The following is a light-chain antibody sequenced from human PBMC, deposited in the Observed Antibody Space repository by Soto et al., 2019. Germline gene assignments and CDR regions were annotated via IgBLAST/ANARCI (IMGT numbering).Light chain of an antibody. J-gene: IGKJ1*01. CDR2: GAS. V-gene: IGKV3-20*01. CDR1: QSVSSTY. CDR3: QQYNNWPQT. Sequence: EIVLTQSPGTLSLSPGERATLSCTASQSVSSTYLIWYQQKPGQAPRLLIYGASSRATGVPDRFSGGGSGTDFTLTISSLQSEDFAVYYCQQYNNWPQTFGQGTKVDI.